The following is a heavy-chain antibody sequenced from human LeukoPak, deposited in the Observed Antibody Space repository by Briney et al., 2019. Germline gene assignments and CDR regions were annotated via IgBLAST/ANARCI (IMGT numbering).Heavy chain of an antibody. D-gene: IGHD3-22*01. J-gene: IGHJ6*03. CDR3: ARVLTPSGYYGYYYYYMDV. CDR2: INPIIGTA. Sequence: SVKVSXKASGGTFSSYAIRWVRQAPGQGLEWMGRINPIIGTANYAQKLQGRGTITTDASTSTAYMELSSLRSEDTAVYYCARVLTPSGYYGYYYYYMDVWGKGTTVTVSS. V-gene: IGHV1-69*05. CDR1: GGTFSSYA.